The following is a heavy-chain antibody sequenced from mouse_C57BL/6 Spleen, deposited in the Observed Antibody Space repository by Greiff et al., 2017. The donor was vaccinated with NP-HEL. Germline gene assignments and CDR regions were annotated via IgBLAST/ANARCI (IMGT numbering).Heavy chain of an antibody. D-gene: IGHD1-1*01. CDR1: GYTFTSYW. J-gene: IGHJ2*01. V-gene: IGHV1-69*01. Sequence: VQLQQPGAELVMPGASVKLSCKASGYTFTSYWMHWVKQRPGQGLAWIGEIDPSDSYTNYNQKFKGKSTLTVDKSSSTAYMQLSSLTSEDSAVYYCARAYYGSSYGYFDYWGQGTTLTVSS. CDR2: IDPSDSYT. CDR3: ARAYYGSSYGYFDY.